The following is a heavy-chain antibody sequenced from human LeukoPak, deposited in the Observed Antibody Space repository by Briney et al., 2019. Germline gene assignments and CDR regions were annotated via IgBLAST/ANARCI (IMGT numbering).Heavy chain of an antibody. J-gene: IGHJ4*02. CDR1: GVSISSNLW. D-gene: IGHD1-26*01. V-gene: IGHV4-4*02. CDR2: IHHSGSI. Sequence: KPSETLSLTCAVSGVSISSNLWWTWVRQPPGKGLEWIAEIHHSGSINYNPSLKSRVTISVDTSKNQFSLKLSSVTAADTAVYYCARGPGGSQPYWFDYWGQGTLVTVSS. CDR3: ARGPGGSQPYWFDY.